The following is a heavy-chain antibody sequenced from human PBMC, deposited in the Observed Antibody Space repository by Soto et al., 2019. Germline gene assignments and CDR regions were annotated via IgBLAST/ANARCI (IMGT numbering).Heavy chain of an antibody. D-gene: IGHD6-6*01. CDR2: ISAYNGNT. V-gene: IGHV1-18*01. J-gene: IGHJ4*02. CDR1: GYTFTSYG. CDR3: AREGGADRPAGEIEY. Sequence: GASVKVSCKASGYTFTSYGISCVRQAPGQGLEWMGWISAYNGNTNYAQKLQGRVTMTTDTSTSTAYMELRSLRSDDTAVYYCAREGGADRPAGEIEYWGQGTLVTVSS.